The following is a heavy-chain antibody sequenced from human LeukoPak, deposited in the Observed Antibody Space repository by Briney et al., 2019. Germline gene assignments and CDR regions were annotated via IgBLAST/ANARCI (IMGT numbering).Heavy chain of an antibody. D-gene: IGHD3-10*01. CDR1: GASIRGYY. Sequence: SETLSLTCTVSGASIRGYYWSWIRQSPGRGLEWIGYIHYTGTTDYNPSLKKRVTISVDTSKNQFSLMLTPVTAADTAVYYCARGYGSGSYNNFNHWGQGLLVAVSS. J-gene: IGHJ4*02. CDR3: ARGYGSGSYNNFNH. V-gene: IGHV4-59*01. CDR2: IHYTGTT.